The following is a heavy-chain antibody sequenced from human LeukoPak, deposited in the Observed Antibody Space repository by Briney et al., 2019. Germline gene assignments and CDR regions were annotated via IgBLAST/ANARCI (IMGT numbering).Heavy chain of an antibody. J-gene: IGHJ5*02. CDR1: GFTFSSYA. Sequence: PGGSLRLSCAASGFTFSSYAMSWVRQAPGKGLEWVSAISGSGVSTYYADSVKGRFTISRDNSKNTLYLQMNSLRAEDTAVYYCAKDIAAAGTRNWFDPWGQGTLVTVSS. CDR2: ISGSGVST. V-gene: IGHV3-23*01. D-gene: IGHD6-13*01. CDR3: AKDIAAAGTRNWFDP.